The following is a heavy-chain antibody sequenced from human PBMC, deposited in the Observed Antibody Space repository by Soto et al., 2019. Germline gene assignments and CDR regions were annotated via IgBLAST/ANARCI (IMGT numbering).Heavy chain of an antibody. CDR3: ARDEWRNYGGNSGQEDY. CDR2: IIPIFGTA. D-gene: IGHD2-21*02. J-gene: IGHJ4*02. V-gene: IGHV1-69*12. CDR1: GGTFSSYA. Sequence: QVQLVQSGAEVKKPGSSVKVSCKASGGTFSSYAISWVRQAPGQGLEWMGGIIPIFGTANYAQKFQGRVTITADESTSTAYMELSSLRSEDTAVYYCARDEWRNYGGNSGQEDYWGQGTLVTVSS.